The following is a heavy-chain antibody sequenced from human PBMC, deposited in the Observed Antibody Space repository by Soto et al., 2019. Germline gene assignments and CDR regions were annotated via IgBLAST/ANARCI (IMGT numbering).Heavy chain of an antibody. CDR3: AKDQRYYDSSGLYFQH. CDR1: GFTFSSYA. V-gene: IGHV3-23*01. CDR2: ISGSGGST. J-gene: IGHJ1*01. Sequence: GGSLRLSCAASGFTFSSYAMSWVRQAPGKGLEWVSAISGSGGSTYYADSVKGRFTISRDNSKNTLYLQMNSLRAEDTAVYYCAKDQRYYDSSGLYFQHWGQGTLVTVSS. D-gene: IGHD3-22*01.